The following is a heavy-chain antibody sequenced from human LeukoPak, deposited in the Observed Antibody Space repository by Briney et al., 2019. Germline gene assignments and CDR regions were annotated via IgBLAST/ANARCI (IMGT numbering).Heavy chain of an antibody. CDR1: GGSISSSSYY. CDR2: IYYSGST. D-gene: IGHD3-3*01. V-gene: IGHV4-39*01. Sequence: SQTLPLTCTVSGGSISSSSYYWGWIRQPPGKGLEWIGSIYYSGSTYYNPSLKSRVTISVDTSKNQFSLKLSSVTAADTAVYYCAGFYISPNFDYWGQGTLVTVSS. CDR3: AGFYISPNFDY. J-gene: IGHJ4*02.